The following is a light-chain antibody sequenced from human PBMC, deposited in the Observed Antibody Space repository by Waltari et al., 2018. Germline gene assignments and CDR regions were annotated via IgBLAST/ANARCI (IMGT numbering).Light chain of an antibody. CDR3: SSYAGSNYVA. V-gene: IGLV2-8*01. CDR1: SSDIGRYNY. J-gene: IGLJ2*01. Sequence: QSALTQPPYASGSPGQSVTISCNATSSDIGRYNYVSWYQQLPGKAPKLLIYEVTKRPSGVPDRFSGSKSANTASLTVSGLQAEDEADYYCSSYAGSNYVAFGGGTKLTVL. CDR2: EVT.